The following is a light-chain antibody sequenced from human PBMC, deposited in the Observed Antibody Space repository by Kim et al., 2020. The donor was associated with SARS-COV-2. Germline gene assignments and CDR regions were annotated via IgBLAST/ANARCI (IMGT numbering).Light chain of an antibody. V-gene: IGLV3-21*03. J-gene: IGLJ1*01. CDR2: DYS. CDR3: QVWDSSSDV. CDR1: NIGSKS. Sequence: LAPGNTARITCGGNNIGSKSVHWYQQKPGQAPLLVVYDYSDRPSGIPERFSGSNSGNTATLTISRVEAGDEADYYCQVWDSSSDVFGTGTKVTVL.